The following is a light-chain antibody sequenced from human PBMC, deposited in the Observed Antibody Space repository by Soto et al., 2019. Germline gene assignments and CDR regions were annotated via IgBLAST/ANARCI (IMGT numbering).Light chain of an antibody. CDR3: QQYGNPPPNA. Sequence: EIVLTQSPGTLSLSPGERATLSCRASQSISSSYLAWYQQKPGQAPRVLIYGASSRGTGIPDRFSGSGSGTAFTLTISRLEPEDVAVYFCQQYGNPPPNAFGQGTKVEIK. V-gene: IGKV3-20*01. CDR1: QSISSSY. J-gene: IGKJ2*01. CDR2: GAS.